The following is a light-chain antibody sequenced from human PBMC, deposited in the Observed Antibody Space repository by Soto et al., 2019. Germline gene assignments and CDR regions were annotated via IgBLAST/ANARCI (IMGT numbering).Light chain of an antibody. CDR2: EVS. CDR3: CSFAGSYTYV. J-gene: IGLJ1*01. Sequence: QSALIQPASVSGSPGQSITISCTGTSSDVGGSNYVSWYQHHPLRAPALLMFEVSERPAGVPDRFSGSKSGNTASLTISGLQAEDEADYSCCSFAGSYTYVFGGGTKVTVL. V-gene: IGLV2-11*02. CDR1: SSDVGGSNY.